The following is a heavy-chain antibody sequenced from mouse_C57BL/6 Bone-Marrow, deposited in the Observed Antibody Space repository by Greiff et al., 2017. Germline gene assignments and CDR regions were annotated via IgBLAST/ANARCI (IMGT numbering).Heavy chain of an antibody. D-gene: IGHD2-10*02. J-gene: IGHJ2*01. CDR1: GYTFTDYY. Sequence: EVQRVESGPVLVKPGASVKMSCKASGYTFTDYYMNWVKQSHGQSLEWIGGINPYNGGTSYNQKFKGKATLTVDKSSSTAYMELNSLTSEDSAVYYCARVWSLGDYWGQGTTLTVSS. CDR2: INPYNGGT. V-gene: IGHV1-19*01. CDR3: ARVWSLGDY.